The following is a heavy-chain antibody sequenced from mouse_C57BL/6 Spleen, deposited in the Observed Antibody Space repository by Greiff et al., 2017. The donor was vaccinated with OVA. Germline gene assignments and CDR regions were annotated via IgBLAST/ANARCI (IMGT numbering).Heavy chain of an antibody. D-gene: IGHD1-1*01. Sequence: QVQLQQSGPELVKPGASVKISCKASGYAFSSSWMNWVKQRPGTGLEWIGRIYPGDGDTNYNGKFKGKATLTADKSSSTAYMQLSSLTSEDSAVYFCARGITTVVEAYWGQGTLVTVSA. CDR1: GYAFSSSW. CDR3: ARGITTVVEAY. V-gene: IGHV1-82*01. J-gene: IGHJ3*01. CDR2: IYPGDGDT.